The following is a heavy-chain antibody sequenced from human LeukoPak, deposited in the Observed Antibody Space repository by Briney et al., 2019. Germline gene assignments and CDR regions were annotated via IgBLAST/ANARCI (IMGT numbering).Heavy chain of an antibody. CDR3: ARDRVTMRVPKETRYNWFDP. D-gene: IGHD3-10*01. J-gene: IGHJ5*02. V-gene: IGHV1-2*02. Sequence: GESLKISCKASGYTFTGYYMHWVRQAPGQGLEWMGWINPNSGGTNYAQKFQGRVTMTRDTSISTAYMELSRLRSDDTAVYYCARDRVTMRVPKETRYNWFDPWGQGALVTVSS. CDR1: GYTFTGYY. CDR2: INPNSGGT.